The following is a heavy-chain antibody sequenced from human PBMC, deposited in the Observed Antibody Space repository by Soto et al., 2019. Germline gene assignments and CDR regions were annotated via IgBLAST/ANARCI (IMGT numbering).Heavy chain of an antibody. CDR3: ARVSGWELLRRAFDI. Sequence: QVQLVQSGAEVKKPGASVKVSCKASGYTFTGYYMHWVRQAPGQGLEWMGWINPNSGGTNYAQKFQGRVTMTRDTSISTAYMELSRLRSDDTAVYYCARVSGWELLRRAFDIWGQGTMVTVSS. V-gene: IGHV1-2*02. CDR1: GYTFTGYY. J-gene: IGHJ3*02. D-gene: IGHD1-26*01. CDR2: INPNSGGT.